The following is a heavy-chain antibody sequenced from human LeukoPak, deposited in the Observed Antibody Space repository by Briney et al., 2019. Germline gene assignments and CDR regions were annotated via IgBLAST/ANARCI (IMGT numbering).Heavy chain of an antibody. D-gene: IGHD2-21*02. CDR3: ARHGYCGGDCYWSGCDY. CDR1: GGSISSYH. V-gene: IGHV4-59*08. Sequence: SETLSLICTVSGGSISSYHWSWIRQPPGKGLEWIGYIYYSGSTNYNPSLKSRVTISVDTSKNQFSLKLSSVTAADTAVYYCARHGYCGGDCYWSGCDYWGEGPLVTVSS. CDR2: IYYSGST. J-gene: IGHJ4*02.